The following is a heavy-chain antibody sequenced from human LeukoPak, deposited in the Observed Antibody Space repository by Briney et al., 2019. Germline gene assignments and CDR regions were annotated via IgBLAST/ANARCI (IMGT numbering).Heavy chain of an antibody. CDR2: IIPIFGTA. D-gene: IGHD2-2*02. V-gene: IGHV1-69*06. Sequence: SVKVSCKASGGTFSSYAISWVRQAPGQGLEWMGGIIPIFGTANYAQKFQGRVTITADKSTSTAYMELSSLRSEDTAVYYCARGEFAYPIVVVPAAIGGDWFDPWGQEPWSPSPQ. CDR3: ARGEFAYPIVVVPAAIGGDWFDP. J-gene: IGHJ5*02. CDR1: GGTFSSYA.